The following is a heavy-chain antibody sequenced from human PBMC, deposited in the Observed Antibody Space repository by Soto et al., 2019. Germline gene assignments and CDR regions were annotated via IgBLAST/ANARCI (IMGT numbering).Heavy chain of an antibody. D-gene: IGHD3-9*01. CDR2: IIPIFGTA. CDR1: GGTFSSYA. Sequence: QVQLVQSGAEVKKPGASVKVSCKASGGTFSSYAISWVRQAPGQGLEWMGGIIPIFGTANYAQKFQGRATITADESTSIAYMELSSLRAEATAVYYCASNYDSLTGQNGWGQGTLVTVSS. J-gene: IGHJ4*02. V-gene: IGHV1-69*01. CDR3: ASNYDSLTGQNG.